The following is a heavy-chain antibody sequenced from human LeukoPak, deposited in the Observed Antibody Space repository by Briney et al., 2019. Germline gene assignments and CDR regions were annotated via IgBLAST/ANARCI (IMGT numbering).Heavy chain of an antibody. J-gene: IGHJ4*02. CDR3: AAALAIAVGGTTPGDY. Sequence: GGSLRLSCAASRFTFICFSMAWVRQAPGKGLEWVSSISSSSSYIFYADSVKGRFTISRDNAKNSLYLKMNSLRVEDTAVYYCAAALAIAVGGTTPGDYWGQGTLVTVSS. D-gene: IGHD6-19*01. V-gene: IGHV3-21*06. CDR2: ISSSSSYI. CDR1: RFTFICFS.